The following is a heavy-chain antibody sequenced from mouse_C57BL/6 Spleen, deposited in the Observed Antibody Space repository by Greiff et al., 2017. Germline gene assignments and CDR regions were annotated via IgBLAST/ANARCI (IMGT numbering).Heavy chain of an antibody. CDR2: INPTDSYT. D-gene: IGHD1-1*02. CDR1: GYTFTSYW. V-gene: IGHV1-7*01. J-gene: IGHJ4*01. Sequence: QVQLKQPGAELAKPGASVKLSCKASGYTFTSYWMHWVKQRPGQGLEWIGDINPTDSYTNYNQKFKDKATLTADKSSSTAYMQLSSLTYEDSAVYYCARQLSYAMDYWGKGTSVPVSS. CDR3: ARQLSYAMDY.